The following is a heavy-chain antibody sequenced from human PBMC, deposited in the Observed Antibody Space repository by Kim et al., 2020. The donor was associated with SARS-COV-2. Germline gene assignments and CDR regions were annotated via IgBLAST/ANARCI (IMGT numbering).Heavy chain of an antibody. V-gene: IGHV3-23*01. Sequence: TNNADSVKDRFTITRDNYKNTQDLQMNSLRAEDTAVYYCEKFHPMVGFDYWGQGTPVTVAS. J-gene: IGHJ4*02. CDR3: EKFHPMVGFDY. D-gene: IGHD2-15*01. CDR2: T.